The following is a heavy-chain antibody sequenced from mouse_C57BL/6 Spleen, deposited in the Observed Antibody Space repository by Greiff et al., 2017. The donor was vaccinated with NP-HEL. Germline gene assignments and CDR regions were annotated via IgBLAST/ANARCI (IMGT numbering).Heavy chain of an antibody. CDR2: ISSGGSYT. D-gene: IGHD2-4*01. CDR3: ARHYDYDVKYWYFDV. Sequence: EVQGVESGGDLVKPGGSLKLSCAASGFTFSSYGMSWVRQTPDKRLEWVATISSGGSYTYYPDSVKGRFTISRDNAKNTLYLQMSSLKSEDTAMYYCARHYDYDVKYWYFDVWGTGTTVTVSS. CDR1: GFTFSSYG. V-gene: IGHV5-6*01. J-gene: IGHJ1*03.